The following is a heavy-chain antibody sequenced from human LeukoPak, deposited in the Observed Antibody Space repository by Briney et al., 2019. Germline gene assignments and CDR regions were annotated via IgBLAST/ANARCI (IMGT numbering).Heavy chain of an antibody. V-gene: IGHV1-8*02. D-gene: IGHD1-14*01. CDR1: GYTFTSYG. Sequence: GASVKVSCKASGYTFTSYGISWVRQATGQGLEWMGWMNPNSGNSGSAQTFQDRVTMTRNTSMSSAYMELSSLQSEDTAVYYCARGSFSPWTTQSYFDYWGQGTLVTVSS. CDR3: ARGSFSPWTTQSYFDY. J-gene: IGHJ4*02. CDR2: MNPNSGNS.